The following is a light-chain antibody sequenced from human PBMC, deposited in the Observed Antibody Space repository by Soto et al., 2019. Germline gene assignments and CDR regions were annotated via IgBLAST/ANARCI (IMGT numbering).Light chain of an antibody. CDR1: QGINNY. J-gene: IGKJ3*01. CDR2: AAS. CDR3: QQLNSYPRS. V-gene: IGKV1-9*01. Sequence: IQLTQSPSSLSASVGDRVTITCRASQGINNYLAWYQQKLGKAPKLLIFAASTLQSGVPSRFSGSGSGTDFTLTISSLQPEDFATYYCQQLNSYPRSFGPGTKVDIK.